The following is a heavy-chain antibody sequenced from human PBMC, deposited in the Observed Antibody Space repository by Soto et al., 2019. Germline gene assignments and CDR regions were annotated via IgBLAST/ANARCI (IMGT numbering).Heavy chain of an antibody. V-gene: IGHV3-53*01. Sequence: EVQLVESGGGLIQPGGSLRLSCAASGFTVSSNYMSWVRQAPGKGLEWVSVIYSGGSTYYADSVKGRFTISRDNSKNTLYLQMNSLRAEYTAVYYCARERADYDSSGYNPQRLDYWGQGTLVTVSS. CDR1: GFTVSSNY. CDR3: ARERADYDSSGYNPQRLDY. J-gene: IGHJ4*02. D-gene: IGHD3-22*01. CDR2: IYSGGST.